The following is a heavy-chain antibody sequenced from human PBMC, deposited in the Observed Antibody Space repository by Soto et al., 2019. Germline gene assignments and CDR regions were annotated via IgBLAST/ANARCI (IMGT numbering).Heavy chain of an antibody. CDR1: GYTFTAYN. CDR2: INAGKGNT. V-gene: IGHV1-3*01. D-gene: IGHD3-10*01. J-gene: IGHJ5*02. CDR3: ARVAPSGGSVPRFDP. Sequence: QVQLVQSGAEVKEPGASVRVSCKAFGYTFTAYNIHWLRQAPGQGLEWMGWINAGKGNTRSSRKFQGRVIITRDTSATTAYLEVDSLRSEDTAIYYCARVAPSGGSVPRFDPWGQGTLLTVSS.